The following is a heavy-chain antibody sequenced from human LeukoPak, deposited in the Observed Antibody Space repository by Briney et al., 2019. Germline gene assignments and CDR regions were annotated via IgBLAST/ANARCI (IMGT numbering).Heavy chain of an antibody. J-gene: IGHJ3*02. CDR1: GFNFDEYA. Sequence: GGSLRLSCVTWGFNFDEYAMNWVRQAPGKGLEWVSSISSSSYIYYADSVKGRFTISRDNAKNSLYLQMNSLRAEDTAVYYCARDAGLSQGHAFDIWGQGTMVTVSS. CDR3: ARDAGLSQGHAFDI. CDR2: ISSSSYI. D-gene: IGHD2-2*01. V-gene: IGHV3-69-1*01.